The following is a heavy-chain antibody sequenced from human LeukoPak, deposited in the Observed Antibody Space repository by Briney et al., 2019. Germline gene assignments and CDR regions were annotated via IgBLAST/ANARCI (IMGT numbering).Heavy chain of an antibody. CDR3: ARLPYYYDSSGYFFDY. CDR2: IYYSGST. D-gene: IGHD3-22*01. J-gene: IGHJ4*02. V-gene: IGHV4-59*08. Sequence: SETLSLTCTVSGGSISGYYWNWIRQPPGKGLEWIGYIYYSGSTNYNPSLKSRVTISVDTSKNQFSLKLSSVTAADTAVYYCARLPYYYDSSGYFFDYWGQGTLVTVSS. CDR1: GGSISGYY.